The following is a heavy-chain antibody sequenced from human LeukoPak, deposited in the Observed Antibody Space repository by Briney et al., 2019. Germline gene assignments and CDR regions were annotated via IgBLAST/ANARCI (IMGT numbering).Heavy chain of an antibody. D-gene: IGHD4-17*01. CDR2: INHSGST. J-gene: IGHJ5*02. CDR3: ARQPMTTVNWFDP. Sequence: PSETLSLTCAVYGGSFSGYYWSWIRQPPGKGLEWIGEINHSGSTNYNPSLKSRVTISVDTSKNQFSLKLSSVTAADTAVYYCARQPMTTVNWFDPWGQGTLVTVSS. V-gene: IGHV4-34*01. CDR1: GGSFSGYY.